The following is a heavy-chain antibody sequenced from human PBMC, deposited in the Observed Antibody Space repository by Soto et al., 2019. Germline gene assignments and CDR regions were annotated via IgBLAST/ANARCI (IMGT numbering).Heavy chain of an antibody. CDR3: ARVPGPSSTSSVWFEP. Sequence: SETLSLTCTVSGGSISSGDYYWSWIRQPPGKGLEWIGYIYYSGSTYYNPSLKSRVTISVDTSKNQFSLKLSSVTAADTAVYYCARVPGPSSTSSVWFEPWGQGTLVTVSS. V-gene: IGHV4-30-4*01. CDR2: IYYSGST. D-gene: IGHD2-2*01. CDR1: GGSISSGDYY. J-gene: IGHJ5*02.